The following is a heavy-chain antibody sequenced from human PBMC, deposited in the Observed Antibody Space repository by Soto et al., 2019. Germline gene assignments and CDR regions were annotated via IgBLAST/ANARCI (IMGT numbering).Heavy chain of an antibody. D-gene: IGHD6-6*01. V-gene: IGHV1-18*01. CDR3: ARRVSDSSSSGYFEY. Sequence: ASVKVSCKASGYTFTSYGISWVRQAPGQGLEWMGWISAYNGNTNYAQKLQGRVTMTTDTSTSTAYMELRSLRSYDTAVYYCARRVSDSSSSGYFEYWGQGTLVTVSS. J-gene: IGHJ4*02. CDR2: ISAYNGNT. CDR1: GYTFTSYG.